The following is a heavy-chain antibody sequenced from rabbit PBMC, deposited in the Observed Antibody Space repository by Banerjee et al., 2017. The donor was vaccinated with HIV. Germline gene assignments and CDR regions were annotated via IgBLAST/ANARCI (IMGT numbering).Heavy chain of an antibody. V-gene: IGHV1S45*01. J-gene: IGHJ4*01. Sequence: QEQLKETGGGLVQPGGTLTLTCTASGFTISSYHMGWVRQAPGKGLEWIGCINTSSGNTVYASWAKGRFTISKTSSTTVTLQMTSLTAADTATYFCARDLAGVIGWNFGLWGPGTLVTDS. D-gene: IGHD4-1*01. CDR3: ARDLAGVIGWNFGL. CDR1: GFTISSYH. CDR2: INTSSGNT.